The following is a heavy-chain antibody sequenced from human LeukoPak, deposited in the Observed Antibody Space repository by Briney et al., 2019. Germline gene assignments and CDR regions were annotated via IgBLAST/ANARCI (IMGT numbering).Heavy chain of an antibody. D-gene: IGHD2-15*01. CDR3: AKDMVRYCSGGSCYRPSGYYYYGMDV. Sequence: ASVKVSCKASGGTFSSYAISWVRQATGQGLEWMGWMNPNSGNTGYAQKFQGRVTMTRNTSISTAYMELNSLRAEDTAVYYCAKDMVRYCSGGSCYRPSGYYYYGMDVWGQGTTVTVSS. CDR1: GGTFSSYA. J-gene: IGHJ6*02. V-gene: IGHV1-8*02. CDR2: MNPNSGNT.